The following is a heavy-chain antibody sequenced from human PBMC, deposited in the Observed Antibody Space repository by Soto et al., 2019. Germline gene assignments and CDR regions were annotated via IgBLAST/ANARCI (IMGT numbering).Heavy chain of an antibody. CDR3: ARRYCSGGSCPFDY. D-gene: IGHD2-15*01. CDR2: IYYSGST. V-gene: IGHV4-59*08. J-gene: IGHJ4*02. Sequence: SETLSLTCTVSGGSIISYYWSWIRQPPGKGLEWIGYIYYSGSTNYNPSLKSRVTISVDTSKNQFSLKLSSVTAADTAVYYCARRYCSGGSCPFDYWGQGTLVTVSS. CDR1: GGSIISYY.